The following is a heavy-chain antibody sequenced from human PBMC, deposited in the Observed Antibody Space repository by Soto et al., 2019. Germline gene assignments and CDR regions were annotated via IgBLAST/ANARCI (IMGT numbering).Heavy chain of an antibody. Sequence: SETLSLTCTVSSGSISSGEYYWSWLRQPPGKGLEWIGYIFSSGSTHYNASLKSRLTISVDTSQDQFSLQLTSVTATDTAVYYCARARFGEIHDYWGQGTLLTVSS. D-gene: IGHD3-10*01. CDR2: IFSSGST. CDR3: ARARFGEIHDY. CDR1: SGSISSGEYY. J-gene: IGHJ4*02. V-gene: IGHV4-30-4*01.